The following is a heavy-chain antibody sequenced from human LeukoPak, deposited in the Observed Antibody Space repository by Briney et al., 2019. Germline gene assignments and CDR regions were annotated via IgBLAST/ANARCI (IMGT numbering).Heavy chain of an antibody. CDR3: ARDAVVAVAGMYYFDY. Sequence: PGGSLRLSCAASGFTFSSYWMSWVRQAPGKGLEWVANIKQDRSEKYYVDSVKGRFTISRDNAKNSLYLQMNSLRAEDTAVYYCARDAVVAVAGMYYFDYWGQGTLVTVSS. CDR2: IKQDRSEK. CDR1: GFTFSSYW. D-gene: IGHD6-19*01. V-gene: IGHV3-7*01. J-gene: IGHJ4*02.